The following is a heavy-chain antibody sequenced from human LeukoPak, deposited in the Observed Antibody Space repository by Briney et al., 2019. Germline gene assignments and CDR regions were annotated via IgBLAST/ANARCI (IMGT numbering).Heavy chain of an antibody. CDR2: ISYDGSNK. J-gene: IGHJ4*02. CDR1: GFTFSSYG. Sequence: GGSLRLSCAASGFTFSSYGMHWVRQAPGKGLEWVAVISYDGSNKYYADSVKGRFTISRDNSKNTLYLQMNSLRAEDTAVYYCAKDFDIREADYWGQGTLVTVSS. CDR3: AKDFDIREADY. D-gene: IGHD3-3*01. V-gene: IGHV3-30*18.